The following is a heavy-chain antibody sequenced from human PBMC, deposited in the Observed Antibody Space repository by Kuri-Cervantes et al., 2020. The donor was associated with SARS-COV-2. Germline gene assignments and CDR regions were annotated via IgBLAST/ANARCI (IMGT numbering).Heavy chain of an antibody. CDR1: GFTFSSYE. V-gene: IGHV3-48*03. CDR2: VNSSGRKI. J-gene: IGHJ4*02. Sequence: GESLKISCAASGFTFSSYEMNWVRVRQAPGKGLEWISYVNSSGRKIHYADSVKGRFTISRDNARNSLYLQMNSLRAEDTAVYYCARDSYGSGAPFDYWGQGTLVTVSS. D-gene: IGHD3-10*01. CDR3: ARDSYGSGAPFDY.